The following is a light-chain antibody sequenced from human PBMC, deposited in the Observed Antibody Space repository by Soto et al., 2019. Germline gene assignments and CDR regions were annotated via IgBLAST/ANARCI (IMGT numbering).Light chain of an antibody. CDR3: SSYAGSNNLL. Sequence: QSALTQPPSASGSPGQSVTISCTGTSSDVGGYNYVSWYQQHPGKAPKLMIYEVTKRPSGVPDRFSGSKSGNTASLTVSGLRADDEADYYCSSYAGSNNLLFGGGTKLTVL. J-gene: IGLJ2*01. CDR1: SSDVGGYNY. CDR2: EVT. V-gene: IGLV2-8*01.